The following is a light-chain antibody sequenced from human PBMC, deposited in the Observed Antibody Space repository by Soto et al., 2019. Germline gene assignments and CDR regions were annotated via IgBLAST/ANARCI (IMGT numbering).Light chain of an antibody. J-gene: IGLJ1*01. Sequence: QSVLTQPPSASGTPGQRVTISCSGGSSNIGRNYVNWYQQLPGAAPKLLIHSNNQRPSGVPERFSGSKSGTSASLAITGLQSEDEAEYYCAAWDGSLNAFYVFGTGTRSPS. CDR3: AAWDGSLNAFYV. CDR1: SSNIGRNY. CDR2: SNN. V-gene: IGLV1-44*01.